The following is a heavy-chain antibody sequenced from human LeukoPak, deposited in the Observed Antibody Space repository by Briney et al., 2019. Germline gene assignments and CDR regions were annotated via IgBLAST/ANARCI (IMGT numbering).Heavy chain of an antibody. CDR2: ISYDGSNK. Sequence: GGSLRLSCAASGFTFSSYAMHWVRQAPGKGLEWVAVISYDGSNKYYADSAKGRFTISRDNSKNTLYLQMNSLRAEDTAVYYCARGKLPARGLDSPDIVLMVYALSYYYYGMDVWGQGTTVTVSS. CDR1: GFTFSSYA. J-gene: IGHJ6*02. V-gene: IGHV3-30-3*01. D-gene: IGHD2-8*01. CDR3: ARGKLPARGLDSPDIVLMVYALSYYYYGMDV.